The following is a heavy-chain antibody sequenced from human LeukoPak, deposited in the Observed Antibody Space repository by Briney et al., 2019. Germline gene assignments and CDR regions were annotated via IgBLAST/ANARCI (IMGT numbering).Heavy chain of an antibody. V-gene: IGHV1-18*01. J-gene: IGHJ4*02. D-gene: IGHD6-13*01. CDR3: ATSVGQRNSSSMYYPMV. CDR2: ISAYNGNT. CDR1: GYTFTSYG. Sequence: ASVKVSCKASGYTFTSYGISWVRQAPGQGLEWMGWISAYNGNTNYAQKLQGRVTMTTDTSKSTAYMELRSLRSGDTAVYYCATSVGQRNSSSMYYPMVWGPGTLVTVSS.